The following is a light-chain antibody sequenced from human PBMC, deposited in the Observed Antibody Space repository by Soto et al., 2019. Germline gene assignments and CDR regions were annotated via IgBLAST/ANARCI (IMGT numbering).Light chain of an antibody. CDR3: CSYVGGYSYV. J-gene: IGLJ1*01. CDR2: DVN. V-gene: IGLV2-11*01. Sequence: QSVLTQPRSVSGSPGQSVTISCTGTSSDVGGYNYVSWYQQHPGKAPKLMIYDVNKRPSGVPDRFSGSKSGNTASLTISGLQAEDEADYYCCSYVGGYSYVFGIGTKVTVL. CDR1: SSDVGGYNY.